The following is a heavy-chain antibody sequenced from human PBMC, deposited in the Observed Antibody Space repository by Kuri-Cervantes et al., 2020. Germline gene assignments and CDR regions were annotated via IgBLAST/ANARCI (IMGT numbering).Heavy chain of an antibody. D-gene: IGHD3/OR15-3a*01. Sequence: GESLKISCAASGFSFSNYAMYWVRQAPGKGLEWVSYISSSSSTIYYADSVKGRFTISRDNAKNSLYLQMNSLRAEDTAVYYCARGGVWTGKTFRYYYYYMDVWGKGTTVTVSS. J-gene: IGHJ6*03. V-gene: IGHV3-48*01. CDR1: GFSFSNYA. CDR2: ISSSSSTI. CDR3: ARGGVWTGKTFRYYYYYMDV.